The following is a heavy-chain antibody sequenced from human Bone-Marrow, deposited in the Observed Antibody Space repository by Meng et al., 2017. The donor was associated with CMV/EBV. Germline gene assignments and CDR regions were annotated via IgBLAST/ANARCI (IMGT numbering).Heavy chain of an antibody. CDR2: IKQDGSEK. CDR3: ARIRTARFDYYYYGMDV. D-gene: IGHD1-14*01. CDR1: GFTFSSYW. V-gene: IGHV3-7*01. Sequence: GESLKISCAASGFTFSSYWMSWVRQAPGKGLEWVANIKQDGSEKSYVDSVKGRFTISRDNAKNSLYLQMNSLRAEDTAVYYCARIRTARFDYYYYGMDVWGQGTTDTVSS. J-gene: IGHJ6*02.